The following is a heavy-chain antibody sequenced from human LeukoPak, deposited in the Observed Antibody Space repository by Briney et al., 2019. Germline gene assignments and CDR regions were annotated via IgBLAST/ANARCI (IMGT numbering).Heavy chain of an antibody. CDR2: IKQDGSVT. V-gene: IGHV3-7*01. Sequence: GGSLRLSCVASGLTFSSYWMSWFRPAPGGGGEGGANIKQDGSVTQYVDSVKGRFTISRDNARKPLYLQMNSLRAEDTAVYDCAGGDATDMWGQGTMVTVSS. J-gene: IGHJ3*02. CDR1: GLTFSSYW. CDR3: AGGDATDM.